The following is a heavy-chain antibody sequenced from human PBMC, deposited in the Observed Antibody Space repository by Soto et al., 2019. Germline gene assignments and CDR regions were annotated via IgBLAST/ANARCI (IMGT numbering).Heavy chain of an antibody. CDR3: ASSHPYYYGSGSYAHHF. V-gene: IGHV3-66*01. CDR1: GFTVSSNY. D-gene: IGHD3-10*01. J-gene: IGHJ4*02. CDR2: IYSGGST. Sequence: GGSLRLSCAASGFTVSSNYMSWVRQAPGKGLEWVSVIYSGGSTYYADSVKGRFTISRDNSKNTLYLQMNSLRAVDTAVYYCASSHPYYYGSGSYAHHFWGQGTLVTVSS.